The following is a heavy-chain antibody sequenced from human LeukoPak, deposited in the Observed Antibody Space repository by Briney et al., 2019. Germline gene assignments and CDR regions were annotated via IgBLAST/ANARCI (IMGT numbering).Heavy chain of an antibody. CDR3: ARYVVYGSGKYYFDY. Sequence: SETLSLTCTVSGGSISSTTYYWSWIRQPPGKGLEWIASINYSGSTYYNPSLKSRVTISVDTSENQFSLKLSSVTAADTAVYYCARYVVYGSGKYYFDYWGQGTLVTVSS. V-gene: IGHV4-39*01. CDR2: INYSGST. CDR1: GGSISSTTYY. D-gene: IGHD3-10*01. J-gene: IGHJ4*02.